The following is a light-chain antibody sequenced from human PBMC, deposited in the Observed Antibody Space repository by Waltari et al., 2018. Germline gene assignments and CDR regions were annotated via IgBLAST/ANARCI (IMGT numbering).Light chain of an antibody. CDR2: DCN. CDR3: SSYTSSSTWV. Sequence: QSALTQPASVSGSPGQSITISCTGTSSDVGSYNYVSWYQQNPGKAHKLMIYDCNKRPSGVSNRLSGSKSGNKASLTISGFQAEDEADYYCSSYTSSSTWVFGGGTKLTVL. CDR1: SSDVGSYNY. V-gene: IGLV2-14*03. J-gene: IGLJ3*02.